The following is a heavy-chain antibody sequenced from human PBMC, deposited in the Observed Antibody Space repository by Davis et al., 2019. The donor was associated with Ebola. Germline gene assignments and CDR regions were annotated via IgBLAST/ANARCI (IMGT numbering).Heavy chain of an antibody. CDR2: INSDGSST. CDR3: ARGSRGYYGSGSYYNGGGDY. J-gene: IGHJ4*02. D-gene: IGHD3-10*01. V-gene: IGHV3-74*01. CDR1: GFTFSSYW. Sequence: GESLKISCAASGFTFSSYWMHWVRQAPGKGLVWVSRINSDGSSTSYADSAKGRFTISRDNAKNTLYLQMNSLRAEDTAVYYCARGSRGYYGSGSYYNGGGDYWGQGTLVTVSS.